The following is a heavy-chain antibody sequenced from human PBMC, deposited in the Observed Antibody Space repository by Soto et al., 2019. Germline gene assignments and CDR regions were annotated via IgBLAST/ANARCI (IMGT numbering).Heavy chain of an antibody. D-gene: IGHD4-17*01. CDR2: IYHSGST. J-gene: IGHJ5*02. V-gene: IGHV4-4*02. Sequence: QVQLQESGPGLMKPSGTLSLTCAVSGGSIRSSNWWSWVRQPTGKGLEWIGEIYHSGSTYYNPSLKSRVTISVDKSKNQFSLKLSSVTAADTAVYYCARVWTTVTNWFDPWGQGTLVTVSS. CDR1: GGSIRSSNW. CDR3: ARVWTTVTNWFDP.